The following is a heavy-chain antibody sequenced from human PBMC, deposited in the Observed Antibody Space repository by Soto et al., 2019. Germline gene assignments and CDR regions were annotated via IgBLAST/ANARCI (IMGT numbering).Heavy chain of an antibody. D-gene: IGHD3-10*01. CDR2: IWHDGINE. CDR3: TKSRGAGYKWGLGLDY. V-gene: IGHV3-33*03. Sequence: QERLVESGGGVVQPGRSLRLSCAVSGFNFRNYAMYWVRQAPGKGLEWVALIWHDGINEYYADSVKGRFTISRDISNNTLFLQMNSLRPEDTAVYYCTKSRGAGYKWGLGLDYWGQGTLVTVSS. CDR1: GFNFRNYA. J-gene: IGHJ4*02.